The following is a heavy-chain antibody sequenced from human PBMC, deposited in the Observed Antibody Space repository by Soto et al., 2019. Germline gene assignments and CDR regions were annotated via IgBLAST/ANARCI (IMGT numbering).Heavy chain of an antibody. Sequence: GGSLRLSCAASGFTFSSYSMNWVRQAPGKGLEWVSSISSSSSYIYYADSVKGRFTISRDNAKNSLYLQMNILRAEDTFVYYCARDYYDSSGYLAFLDYWGQGTLVTVSS. V-gene: IGHV3-21*01. CDR2: ISSSSSYI. D-gene: IGHD3-22*01. CDR3: ARDYYDSSGYLAFLDY. J-gene: IGHJ4*02. CDR1: GFTFSSYS.